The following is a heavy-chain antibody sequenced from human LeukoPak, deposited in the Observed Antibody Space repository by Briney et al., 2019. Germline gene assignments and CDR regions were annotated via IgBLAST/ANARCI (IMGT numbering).Heavy chain of an antibody. CDR1: GFTFSNFK. CDR3: ARDGGGLDY. V-gene: IGHV3-21*01. CDR2: ISSTSSEK. J-gene: IGHJ4*02. D-gene: IGHD3-16*01. Sequence: PGGSLRLSCAASGFTFSNFKMNWVRQAPGKGLEWASSISSTSSEKRYADSVKGRFTISRDNAKNSLYLQMSSLRAEDTAVYYCARDGGGLDYWGQGTLVTVSS.